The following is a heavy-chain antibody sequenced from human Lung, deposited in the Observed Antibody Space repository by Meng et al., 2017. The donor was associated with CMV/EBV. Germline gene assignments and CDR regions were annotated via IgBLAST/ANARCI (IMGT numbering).Heavy chain of an antibody. Sequence: SETLSLTCTVSGYSISSGYYWGWVRQPPGKGLEWIGNIYKSGRNFYSPSLKTRVTMSVDTSKNQFSLKLRSVTAADTAVYYCARFPFDYWGQGTLVNVSS. CDR3: ARFPFDY. CDR2: IYKSGRN. V-gene: IGHV4-38-2*02. CDR1: GYSISSGYY. J-gene: IGHJ4*02.